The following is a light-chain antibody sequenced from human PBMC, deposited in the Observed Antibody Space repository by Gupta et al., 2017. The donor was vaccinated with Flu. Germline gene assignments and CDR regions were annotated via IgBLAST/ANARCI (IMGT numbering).Light chain of an antibody. CDR1: QGIRSY. J-gene: IGKJ5*01. Sequence: PSSFSASKGDRVTIASLASQGIRSYLEWYQQKPGKAPKLLIYAASAVQSGVPSRFSGSGSGTDFTLTISGLQSEDFATYCCEQDYSSPLTSGQGTRLEIK. CDR2: AAS. V-gene: IGKV1-8*01. CDR3: EQDYSSPLT.